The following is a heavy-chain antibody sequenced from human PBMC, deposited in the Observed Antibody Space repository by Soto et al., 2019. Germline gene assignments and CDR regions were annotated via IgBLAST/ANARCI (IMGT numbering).Heavy chain of an antibody. Sequence: GGSLRLSCAASGFTFSSYDMHWVRQATGKGLEWVSAIGSAGDTYYPGSVKGRFTISRENAKNSLYLQMSSLRSEDTAVYYCARGKRAAVAGRIFDYWGQGTLVTVSS. CDR3: ARGKRAAVAGRIFDY. J-gene: IGHJ4*02. CDR2: IGSAGDT. V-gene: IGHV3-13*01. D-gene: IGHD6-19*01. CDR1: GFTFSSYD.